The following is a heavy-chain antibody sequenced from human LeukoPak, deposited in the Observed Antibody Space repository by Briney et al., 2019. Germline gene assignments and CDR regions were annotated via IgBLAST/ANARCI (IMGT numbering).Heavy chain of an antibody. CDR1: GGSISSGGYY. V-gene: IGHV4-31*03. D-gene: IGHD5-24*01. CDR2: IDYSGST. Sequence: SETLSLTCTVSGGSISSGGYYWSWIRQHPVKGLEWVGYIDYSGSTYYNPSLESRLTISMDTSKNQFSLRLSPVTAADTAVYYCARDPGKDGYNYSFDYWGQGTLVTVSS. CDR3: ARDPGKDGYNYSFDY. J-gene: IGHJ4*02.